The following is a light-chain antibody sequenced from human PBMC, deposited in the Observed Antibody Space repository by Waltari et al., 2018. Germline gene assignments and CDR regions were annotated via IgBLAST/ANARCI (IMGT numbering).Light chain of an antibody. V-gene: IGKV3-15*01. CDR3: QQYNNWPPKT. CDR2: DAS. J-gene: IGKJ1*01. Sequence: EVVMTQSPATLSVSPWERATLSCRASQSVSSNLAWYQQKPGQAPRLLIYDASTRATGIPARFSGSGSGTEFTLTISSLQSEDFAVYYCQQYNNWPPKTFGQGTKVEIK. CDR1: QSVSSN.